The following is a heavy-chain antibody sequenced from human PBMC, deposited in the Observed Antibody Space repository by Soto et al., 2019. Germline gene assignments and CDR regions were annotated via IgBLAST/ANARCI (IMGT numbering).Heavy chain of an antibody. CDR2: ISGSGGST. D-gene: IGHD2-21*02. J-gene: IGHJ6*02. V-gene: IGHV3-23*01. CDR3: AKHLSDRYYYYYAMDV. Sequence: HPGGSLRLSCAASGFTFSNYAMSWVRQAPGKGLEWVSAISGSGGSTYYADSVEGRFTISRDNSKNTLYLQMNSLRAEDTAVYYCAKHLSDRYYYYYAMDVWGQGTTVTVSS. CDR1: GFTFSNYA.